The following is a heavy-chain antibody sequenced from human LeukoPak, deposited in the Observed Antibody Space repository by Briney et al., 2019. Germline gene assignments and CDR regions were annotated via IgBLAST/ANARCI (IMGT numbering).Heavy chain of an antibody. V-gene: IGHV4-34*01. J-gene: IGHJ4*02. CDR1: GGSFSGYY. CDR3: ADSTALGTPFDY. CDR2: INHSGST. D-gene: IGHD5-18*01. Sequence: SETLSLTCAVYGGSFSGYYWSWIRQPPGKGLEWIGEINHSGSTNYNPSLKSRVTISVDTSKNQFSLKLSSVTAADTAAYYSADSTALGTPFDYWGQGTLVTVSS.